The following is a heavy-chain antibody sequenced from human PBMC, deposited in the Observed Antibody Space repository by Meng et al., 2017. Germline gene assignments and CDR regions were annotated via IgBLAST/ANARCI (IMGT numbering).Heavy chain of an antibody. CDR3: ARDEPATAPLID. Sequence: SETLSLTCTVSGGSISSSSYYWGWIRQPPGKGLEWIGSIYYSGSTYYNPSLKSRVTISVDTSKNQFSLKLSSVTAADTAVYYCARDEPATAPLIDWGQGTLVTVSS. D-gene: IGHD1-14*01. CDR2: IYYSGST. CDR1: GGSISSSSYY. J-gene: IGHJ4*02. V-gene: IGHV4-39*07.